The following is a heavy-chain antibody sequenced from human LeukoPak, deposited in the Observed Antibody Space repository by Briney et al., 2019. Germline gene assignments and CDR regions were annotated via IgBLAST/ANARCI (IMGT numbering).Heavy chain of an antibody. CDR1: GFTFAKYA. Sequence: GGSLRLSCAASGFTFAKYAMTWVRQAPGKGLEWVSAISGSGGSTYYADSVKGRFTISRDNSKNTLYLQMNSLRAEDTAVYYCAKGGIDYYDSSGYLGLWGQGTLVTVSS. D-gene: IGHD3-22*01. CDR3: AKGGIDYYDSSGYLGL. V-gene: IGHV3-23*01. CDR2: ISGSGGST. J-gene: IGHJ4*02.